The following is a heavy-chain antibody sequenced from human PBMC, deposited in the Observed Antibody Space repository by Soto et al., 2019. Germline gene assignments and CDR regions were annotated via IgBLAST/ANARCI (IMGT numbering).Heavy chain of an antibody. CDR3: SREKYYSDSTGFYYGGALDI. CDR1: GFTFSRHA. Sequence: QAQLVESGGDVVQPGQSLRLACTASGFTFSRHAMHWVRQAPGKGLELVSSISYDGSKKHYIDPVNGRFTISRDNSNNSLYLEMNTLRAEDTAVYYCSREKYYSDSTGFYYGGALDIWGQRTVVTVS. CDR2: ISYDGSKK. D-gene: IGHD3-22*01. V-gene: IGHV3-30-3*01. J-gene: IGHJ3*02.